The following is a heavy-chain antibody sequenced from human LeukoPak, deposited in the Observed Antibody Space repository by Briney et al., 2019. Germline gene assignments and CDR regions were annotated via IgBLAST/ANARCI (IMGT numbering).Heavy chain of an antibody. CDR3: ARDVLVATFDY. CDR2: IDTNTGNP. Sequence: ASVKVSCKASGYTFTSYAMNWVRQAPGQGLGWMGWIDTNTGNPTYAQGFTGRFVFSLDTSVSTAYLQISSLKAEDTAIYYCARDVLVATFDYWGQGTLVTVSS. J-gene: IGHJ4*02. CDR1: GYTFTSYA. V-gene: IGHV7-4-1*02. D-gene: IGHD5-12*01.